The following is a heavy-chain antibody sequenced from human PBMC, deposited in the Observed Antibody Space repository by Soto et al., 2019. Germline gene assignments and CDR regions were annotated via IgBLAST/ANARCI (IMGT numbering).Heavy chain of an antibody. J-gene: IGHJ4*02. V-gene: IGHV4-30-4*01. Sequence: SETLSLTCTVSGGSTSSDDYYWSWIRQPPGKGLEWIGYIYYSGRTDYNPSLKSRVIISIDTSKNQFSLNLNSVSAADTAVYYCARDRSSSPDYFDYWGQGALVTVSS. CDR1: GGSTSSDDYY. D-gene: IGHD6-6*01. CDR2: IYYSGRT. CDR3: ARDRSSSPDYFDY.